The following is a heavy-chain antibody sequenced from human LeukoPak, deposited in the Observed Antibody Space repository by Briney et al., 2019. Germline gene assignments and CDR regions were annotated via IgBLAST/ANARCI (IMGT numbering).Heavy chain of an antibody. Sequence: GGSLRLSCAASGFTFSSYAMSWVRQAPGKGLEWVSAISGGGGSTYYADSVKGRFTISRDNSKNTLYLQMNSLRAEDTAVYYCAKDQVDLDYFDYWGQGTMVTVSS. V-gene: IGHV3-23*01. J-gene: IGHJ4*02. CDR3: AKDQVDLDYFDY. CDR2: ISGGGGST. D-gene: IGHD3-9*01. CDR1: GFTFSSYA.